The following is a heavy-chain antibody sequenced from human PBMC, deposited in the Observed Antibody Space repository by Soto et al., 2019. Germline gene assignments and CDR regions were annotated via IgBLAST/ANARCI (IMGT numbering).Heavy chain of an antibody. D-gene: IGHD4-17*01. Sequence: ASVKVSCKASGGTFSSYAISWVRQAPGKGLEWMGSLDYEEGERSFAHRFQGRLTVTEDTSTDTAYMELSSLMSEDTAVYYCAAGVTTFDYWGQGTLVTVSS. CDR2: LDYEEGER. J-gene: IGHJ4*02. CDR1: GGTFSSYA. CDR3: AAGVTTFDY. V-gene: IGHV1-24*01.